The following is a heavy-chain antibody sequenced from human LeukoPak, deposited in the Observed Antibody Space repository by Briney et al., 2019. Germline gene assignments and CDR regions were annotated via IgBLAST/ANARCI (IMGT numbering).Heavy chain of an antibody. D-gene: IGHD3-3*01. V-gene: IGHV1-2*02. J-gene: IGHJ6*02. CDR2: INPNSGGT. CDR1: GYTFTGYY. CDR3: ARRYDFWSGYSTSYGMDV. Sequence: ASVKVSCKASGYTFTGYYMHWVRQAPGQGLEWMGWINPNSGGTNYAQKFQGRVTMTRDTSISTAYMELSRLRSDDTAVYYCARRYDFWSGYSTSYGMDVWGQGPRSPSP.